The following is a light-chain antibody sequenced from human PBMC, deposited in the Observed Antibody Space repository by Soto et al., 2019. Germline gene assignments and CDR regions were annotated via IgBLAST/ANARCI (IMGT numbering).Light chain of an antibody. CDR1: QSVSGSY. V-gene: IGKV3-15*01. CDR3: QEYNDWRPIT. J-gene: IGKJ4*01. CDR2: GAS. Sequence: EIMLTQAPGTLSLSPGDRATLSCRASQSVSGSYLAWYQQKPGQAPRLLIYGASTRAAGIPVRFSGSGSGTEFTLTIASLQFEDFAVYYCQEYNDWRPITFGGGTKVDIK.